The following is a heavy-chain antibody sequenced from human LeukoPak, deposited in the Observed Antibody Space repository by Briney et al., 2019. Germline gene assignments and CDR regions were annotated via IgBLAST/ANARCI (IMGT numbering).Heavy chain of an antibody. V-gene: IGHV3-74*01. J-gene: IGHJ3*02. CDR3: ARDRGGSAFDI. Sequence: PGGSLRPSCAPSGFTFRSYWMHWVRQAPGKGLVWVSRINSDGSSTSYADSVKGRFTISRDNAKNTLYLQMNSLRAEDTAVYHCARDRGGSAFDILGQGTMVTVSS. CDR1: GFTFRSYW. D-gene: IGHD3-10*01. CDR2: INSDGSST.